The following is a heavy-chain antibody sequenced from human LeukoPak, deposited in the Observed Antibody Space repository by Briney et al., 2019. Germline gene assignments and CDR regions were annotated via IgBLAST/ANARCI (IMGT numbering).Heavy chain of an antibody. CDR2: VSYDGSYK. CDR1: GFTFHNYA. D-gene: IGHD3-9*01. J-gene: IGHJ5*02. Sequence: GGSLRLSCAASGFTFHNYALHWVRQAPGKGLEWVAVVSYDGSYKDYADSVKGRFTISRDNSRNTLYLQMNSLRPQDTAVYYCARKLQYYAFDWSAPNWFDPWGQGTLVTVSS. CDR3: ARKLQYYAFDWSAPNWFDP. V-gene: IGHV3-30*04.